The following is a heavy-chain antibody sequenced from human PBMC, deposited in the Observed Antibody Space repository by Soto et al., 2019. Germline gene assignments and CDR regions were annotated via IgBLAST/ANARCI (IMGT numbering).Heavy chain of an antibody. D-gene: IGHD1-7*01. CDR1: GGTISSYY. Sequence: SETLSLTCTVSGGTISSYYWSWIRQPPGKGLEWIGYIYYSGSTNYNPSLKSRVTISVDTSKNQFSLKLSSVTAADTAVYYCAREQITGTMDYWGQGTLVTVSS. J-gene: IGHJ4*02. V-gene: IGHV4-59*01. CDR2: IYYSGST. CDR3: AREQITGTMDY.